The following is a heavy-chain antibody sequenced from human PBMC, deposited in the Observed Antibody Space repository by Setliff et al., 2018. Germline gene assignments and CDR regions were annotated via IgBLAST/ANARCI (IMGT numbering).Heavy chain of an antibody. V-gene: IGHV4-39*07. CDR3: ARGGTYRYFDY. CDR1: GASIRNNYY. Sequence: PSETLSLTCAVSGASIRNNYYWGWIRQSPGTGLEWIGSIFYNGMAYYNPSLKSRVTLSVDTSKNQLSLKLRSVTAADTAVYFCARGGTYRYFDYWGQGTLVTVSS. CDR2: IFYNGMA. J-gene: IGHJ4*02.